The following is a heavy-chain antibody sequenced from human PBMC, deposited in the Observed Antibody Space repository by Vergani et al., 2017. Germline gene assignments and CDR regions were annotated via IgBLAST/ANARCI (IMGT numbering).Heavy chain of an antibody. CDR1: GFTFSSYA. CDR2: ISGSGGST. CDR3: AKVKASVPAAGY. Sequence: EVQLLESGGGLVQPGGSLRLSCSASGFTFSSYAMSWVRQAPGKGLEWVSAISGSGGSTYYADSVKGRFTISRDNSKNTLYLQMNSLRAEDTAVYYCAKVKASVPAAGYWGQGTLVTVSS. J-gene: IGHJ4*02. V-gene: IGHV3-23*01. D-gene: IGHD2-2*01.